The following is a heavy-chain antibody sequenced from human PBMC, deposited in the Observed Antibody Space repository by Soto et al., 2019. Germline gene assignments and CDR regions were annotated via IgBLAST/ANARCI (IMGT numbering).Heavy chain of an antibody. CDR3: ARDRVVVVTVAPYYYYGMDV. D-gene: IGHD2-21*02. Sequence: SETLSLTCAVYGGSFSGYYWSWIRQPPGKGLEWIGEINHSGSTNYNPSLKSRVTISVDTSKNQFSLKLSSVTAADTAVYYCARDRVVVVTVAPYYYYGMDVWGQGTTVTVSS. V-gene: IGHV4-34*01. J-gene: IGHJ6*02. CDR1: GGSFSGYY. CDR2: INHSGST.